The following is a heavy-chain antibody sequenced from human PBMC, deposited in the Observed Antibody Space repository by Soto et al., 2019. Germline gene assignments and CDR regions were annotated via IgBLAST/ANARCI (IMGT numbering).Heavy chain of an antibody. CDR3: ARTRHFHIAAAGFGY. CDR2: IYPGDSDT. J-gene: IGHJ4*02. D-gene: IGHD6-13*01. CDR1: GYSFTSYW. V-gene: IGHV5-51*01. Sequence: GEFLKISCKGSGYSFTSYWIGWVRQMPGKGLEWMGIIYPGDSDTRYSPSFQGQVTISADKSISTAYLQWSSLEASDTAMYYCARTRHFHIAAAGFGYWGQGTLVTVSS.